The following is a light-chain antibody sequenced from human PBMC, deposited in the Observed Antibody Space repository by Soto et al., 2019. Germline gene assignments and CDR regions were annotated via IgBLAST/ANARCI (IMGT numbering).Light chain of an antibody. CDR3: QQYNHWS. J-gene: IGKJ5*01. CDR2: AAS. Sequence: EVVMAQSPATLSVSPGETATLSRRASQSVGSNLAWYPQKPGRAPRLLIYAASKRATGIPARFSGSGSGTECTLTISSLQSEDFADYYCQQYNHWSFGQGTRLEIK. CDR1: QSVGSN. V-gene: IGKV3-15*01.